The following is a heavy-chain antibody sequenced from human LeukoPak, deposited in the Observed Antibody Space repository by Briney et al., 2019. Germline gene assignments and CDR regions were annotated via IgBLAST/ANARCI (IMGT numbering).Heavy chain of an antibody. CDR3: ARGWLAETTVVTPYNY. D-gene: IGHD4-23*01. CDR2: ITPIFGTA. CDR1: GGTFSNYA. V-gene: IGHV1-69*01. Sequence: ASVKVSCKASGGTFSNYAINWVRQAPGQGLEWMGGITPIFGTAHYSQKFQGRVTITAVDSMNTAYMELSSLRSDDTAVYYCARGWLAETTVVTPYNYWGQGTLVTVSS. J-gene: IGHJ4*02.